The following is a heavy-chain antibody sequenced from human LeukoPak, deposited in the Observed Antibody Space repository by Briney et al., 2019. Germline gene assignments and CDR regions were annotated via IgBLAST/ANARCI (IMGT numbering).Heavy chain of an antibody. CDR1: GGSTSSGDYY. D-gene: IGHD3-9*01. Sequence: SETLSLTCTVSGGSTSSGDYYWSWIRRPPGKGLEWIGYIYYSGSTYYNPSLKSRVTISVDTSKNQFSLKLSSVTAADTAVYYCARTYILTGYYTFDYWGQGTLVTVSS. J-gene: IGHJ4*02. V-gene: IGHV4-30-4*08. CDR3: ARTYILTGYYTFDY. CDR2: IYYSGST.